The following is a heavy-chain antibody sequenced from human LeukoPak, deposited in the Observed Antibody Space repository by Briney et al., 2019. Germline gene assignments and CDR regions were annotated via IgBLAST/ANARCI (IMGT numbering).Heavy chain of an antibody. V-gene: IGHV4-59*08. Sequence: PGGSLRLSCAASGFTFSSYSMNWVRQAPGKGLEWIGNIYYSGNTNYNPSLKSRVTISVDTSKNQFSLKLSSVTAADTAVYYCARRRESTAYRDFWGQGTLVTVSS. CDR2: IYYSGNT. CDR3: ARRRESTAYRDF. J-gene: IGHJ4*02. D-gene: IGHD4-11*01. CDR1: GFTFSSYSMN.